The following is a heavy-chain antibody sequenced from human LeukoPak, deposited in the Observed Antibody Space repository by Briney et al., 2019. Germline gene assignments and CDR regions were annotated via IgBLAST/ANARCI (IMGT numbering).Heavy chain of an antibody. D-gene: IGHD5-18*01. J-gene: IGHJ5*02. CDR2: TYYRSKWYN. CDR1: GDSVSSNTAA. V-gene: IGHV6-1*01. CDR3: ARYSHDVPPS. Sequence: SQTLSLTCAISGDSVSSNTAAWNWIRQSPSRGLEWLGRTYYRSKWYNDYAVSVKGRITIDPDTSKNQFSLQLNSVTPDDTAIYYCARYSHDVPPSWGQGTQVTVSS.